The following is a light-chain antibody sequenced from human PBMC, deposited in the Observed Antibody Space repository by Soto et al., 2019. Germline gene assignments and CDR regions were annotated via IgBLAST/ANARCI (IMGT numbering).Light chain of an antibody. J-gene: IGLJ1*01. Sequence: QSALTQPASVSGSPGQSITISCTGTSSDVGGYNYVSWYQQHPGKAPKLMIYDLSNRPSGVSNRFSGSKSGNTASLTISGLQAEDEADYYWSSYTSSSTRVFGTGTKVTVL. CDR1: SSDVGGYNY. CDR2: DLS. V-gene: IGLV2-14*01. CDR3: SSYTSSSTRV.